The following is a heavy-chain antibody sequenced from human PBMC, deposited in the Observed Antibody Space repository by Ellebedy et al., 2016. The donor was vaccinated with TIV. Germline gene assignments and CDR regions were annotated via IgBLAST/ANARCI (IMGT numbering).Heavy chain of an antibody. J-gene: IGHJ4*02. CDR3: AEGRSGWYYFDY. V-gene: IGHV4-34*01. CDR1: GGSFSGYY. Sequence: SETLSLTCAVYGGSFSGYYWSWIRQPPGKGPEWIGEINQSGRTNYNPSLDKGRVTISVDTSKNQFSLRLSSVTVADTAVYYCAEGRSGWYYFDYWGQGTPVTVSS. CDR2: INQSGRT. D-gene: IGHD6-19*01.